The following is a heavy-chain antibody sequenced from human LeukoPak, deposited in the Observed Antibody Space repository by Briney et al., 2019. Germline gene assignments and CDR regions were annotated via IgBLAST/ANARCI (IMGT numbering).Heavy chain of an antibody. CDR1: GGSISSYY. V-gene: IGHV4-59*01. D-gene: IGHD6-19*01. J-gene: IGHJ6*02. Sequence: PSETLSLTCTVSGGSISSYYWSWIRQPPGKGLEWIGYIYYSGSTNYNPSLKSRVTISVDTSKNQFFLKLSSVTAADTAVYYCARDQGRDSSGWAGYYYYYGMDVWGQGTTVTVSS. CDR2: IYYSGST. CDR3: ARDQGRDSSGWAGYYYYYGMDV.